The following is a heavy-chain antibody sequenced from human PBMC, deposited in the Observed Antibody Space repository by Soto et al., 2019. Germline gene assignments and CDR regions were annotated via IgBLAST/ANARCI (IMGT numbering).Heavy chain of an antibody. CDR2: ISYDGTNK. CDR3: AKDGGGYNYGYVMLDKYYYGMDV. J-gene: IGHJ6*02. D-gene: IGHD5-18*01. CDR1: GCTLSTYA. V-gene: IGHV3-30-3*01. Sequence: QVQLVESGGGVVQPGRSLRLSCAASGCTLSTYAMHWVRQAPGKGLEWVAVISYDGTNKYYADSVRGRFTISRDNSKNTLFLQMNSLRAEDTAVYYCAKDGGGYNYGYVMLDKYYYGMDVWGQGTTVTVSS.